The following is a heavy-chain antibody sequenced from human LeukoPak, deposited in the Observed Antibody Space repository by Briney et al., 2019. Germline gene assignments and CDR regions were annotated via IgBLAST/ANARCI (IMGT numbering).Heavy chain of an antibody. Sequence: GESLKISCKGSGYSFTSYWIGWVRQMPGKGLEWMGIIYPGDSDTRYSPSFQGQVTISADKSISTAYLQRSSLKASDTAMYYCARPLWAGRAVAGLGGFDYWGQGTLVTVSS. CDR1: GYSFTSYW. D-gene: IGHD6-19*01. V-gene: IGHV5-51*01. CDR3: ARPLWAGRAVAGLGGFDY. J-gene: IGHJ4*02. CDR2: IYPGDSDT.